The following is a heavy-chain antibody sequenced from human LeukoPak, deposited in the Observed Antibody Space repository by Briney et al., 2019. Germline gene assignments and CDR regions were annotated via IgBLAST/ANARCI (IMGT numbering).Heavy chain of an antibody. J-gene: IGHJ3*02. Sequence: GESLKISCKGSGYSFTSYWIGWVRRMPGKGLEWMGIIYHGDSDTRYSPSFQGQVTISADKSISTAYLQWSSLKASDTAMYYCARHSRELLYDAFDIWGQGTMVTVSS. D-gene: IGHD3-10*01. CDR2: IYHGDSDT. CDR3: ARHSRELLYDAFDI. CDR1: GYSFTSYW. V-gene: IGHV5-51*01.